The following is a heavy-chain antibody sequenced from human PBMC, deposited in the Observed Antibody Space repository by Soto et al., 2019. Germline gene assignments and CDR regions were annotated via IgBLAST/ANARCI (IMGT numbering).Heavy chain of an antibody. CDR1: GFTFSSYG. CDR3: ARDLGMGGAAPRFDY. D-gene: IGHD6-6*01. Sequence: GGSLRLSCAASGFTFSSYGMHWVRQAPGKGLEWVAVIWYDGSNKYYADSVKGRFTISRDNSKNTLYLQMNSLRAEDTAVYYCARDLGMGGAAPRFDYWGQGTLVTVSS. J-gene: IGHJ4*02. V-gene: IGHV3-33*01. CDR2: IWYDGSNK.